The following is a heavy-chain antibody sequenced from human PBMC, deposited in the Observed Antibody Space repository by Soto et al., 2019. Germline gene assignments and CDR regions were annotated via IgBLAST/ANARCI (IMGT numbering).Heavy chain of an antibody. J-gene: IGHJ3*01. CDR3: ARSHYGSGSYYNPGDF. CDR2: ISGSGSTT. V-gene: IGHV3-23*01. D-gene: IGHD3-10*01. CDR1: ALTLSGCA. Sequence: GGSLTLSCGGSALTLSGCAMNWVRQAPGKGLEWVSAISGSGSTTFYADSVKGRFTISRDDSKNTVYLQMNRLRAEDTALYYCARSHYGSGSYYNPGDFWGQGTMVTVS.